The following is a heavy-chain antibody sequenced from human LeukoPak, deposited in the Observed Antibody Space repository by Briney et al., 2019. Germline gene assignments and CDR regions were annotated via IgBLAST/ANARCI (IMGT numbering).Heavy chain of an antibody. CDR3: ARDPERTAVAVIGAY. CDR2: ISAYNGNT. V-gene: IGHV1-18*01. CDR1: VYTFTSYG. Sequence: AAVNVSRKASVYTFTSYGIGWVRQAPGQGGGWMGWISAYNGNTNNAQKLQGRVTMNTDTSTSSAYMELRSLRSDDTAVYYSARDPERTAVAVIGAYWGEGTLVTVSS. J-gene: IGHJ4*02. D-gene: IGHD6-19*01.